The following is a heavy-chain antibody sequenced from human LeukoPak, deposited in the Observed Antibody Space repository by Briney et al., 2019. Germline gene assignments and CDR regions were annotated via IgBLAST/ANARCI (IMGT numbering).Heavy chain of an antibody. CDR1: GFTFSTYW. V-gene: IGHV3-7*04. CDR2: INYDGSEK. Sequence: PGGSLRLSCAASGFTFSTYWMIWVRQAPGKGLEWVANINYDGSEKYYVDSVKGRFTISRDNAKNSLYLQMNSLRAEDTAVYYCARDGYTYGYGGFDYWGQGTLVTVSS. CDR3: ARDGYTYGYGGFDY. J-gene: IGHJ4*02. D-gene: IGHD5-18*01.